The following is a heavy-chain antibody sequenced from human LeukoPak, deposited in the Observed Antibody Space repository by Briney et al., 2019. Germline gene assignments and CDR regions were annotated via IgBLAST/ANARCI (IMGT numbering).Heavy chain of an antibody. V-gene: IGHV4-31*03. CDR2: IYYSGTT. CDR3: ARSVTGSGSPSGLYYFDY. J-gene: IGHJ4*02. CDR1: GGSISSGGYS. Sequence: SQTLSLTCSVSGGSISSGGYSLNWIRQHPGKGLEWIGYIYYSGTTYYNPSLKSRVTISVDTSKNQFSLKLSSVTAADTAVYSCARSVTGSGSPSGLYYFDYWGQGTLVTVSS. D-gene: IGHD3-10*01.